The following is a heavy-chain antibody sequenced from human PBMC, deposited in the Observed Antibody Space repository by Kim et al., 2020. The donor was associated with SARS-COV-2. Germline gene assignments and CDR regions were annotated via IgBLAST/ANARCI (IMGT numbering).Heavy chain of an antibody. CDR1: GGSFSGYY. CDR3: ARGAMYDSSGYLPDY. V-gene: IGHV4-34*01. Sequence: SETLSLTCAVYGGSFSGYYWSWIRQPPGKGLEWIGEINHSGSTNYNPSLKSRVTISVDTSKNQFSLKLSSVTAADTAVYYCARGAMYDSSGYLPDYWGQGTLVTISS. CDR2: INHSGST. D-gene: IGHD3-22*01. J-gene: IGHJ4*02.